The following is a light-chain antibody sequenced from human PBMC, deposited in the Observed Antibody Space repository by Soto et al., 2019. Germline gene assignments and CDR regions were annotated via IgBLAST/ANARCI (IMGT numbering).Light chain of an antibody. CDR1: QSVSSSY. Sequence: EIVLTQSPDTLSSSPGERATLSCRASQSVSSSYLARYQQKPGQARRLLIYDASSRATGIPDGFSGSGSGTDFTITISRLEPEDFAVYYCQQYGSSPRYTFGQGTKLEMK. CDR2: DAS. V-gene: IGKV3-20*01. CDR3: QQYGSSPRYT. J-gene: IGKJ2*01.